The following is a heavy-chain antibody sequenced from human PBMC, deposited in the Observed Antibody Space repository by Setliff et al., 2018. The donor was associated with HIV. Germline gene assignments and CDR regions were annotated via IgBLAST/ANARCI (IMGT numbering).Heavy chain of an antibody. CDR1: GYSISSGPY. J-gene: IGHJ4*02. V-gene: IGHV4-34*01. CDR2: INHSGST. D-gene: IGHD6-19*01. CDR3: ATSTVAGLFDY. Sequence: PSETLSLTCAVSGYSISSGPYWSWIRQPPGKDLEWIGEINHSGSTNYNPSLKSRVTISVDTSKNQFSLKLTSVIAADTAVYYCATSTVAGLFDYWGQGALVTVPQ.